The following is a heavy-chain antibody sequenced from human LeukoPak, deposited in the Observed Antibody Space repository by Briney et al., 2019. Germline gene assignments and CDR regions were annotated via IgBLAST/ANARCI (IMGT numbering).Heavy chain of an antibody. CDR2: LKQDAYQT. J-gene: IGHJ6*02. D-gene: IGHD1-26*01. CDR3: ARREYGMDV. V-gene: IGHV3-7*03. Sequence: GGSLRLSCAASGFSFSSSWMAWVRQAPGQGLEWVANLKQDAYQTFYLESVKGRFTISRDNAKNSLYLYMNSLRAEDTAVYYCARREYGMDVWGQGTTVTVSS. CDR1: GFSFSSSW.